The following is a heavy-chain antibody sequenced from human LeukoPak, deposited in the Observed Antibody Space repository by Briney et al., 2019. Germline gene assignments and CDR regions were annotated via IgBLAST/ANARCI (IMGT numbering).Heavy chain of an antibody. J-gene: IGHJ4*02. V-gene: IGHV3-11*04. CDR1: GFTFSDYY. CDR2: ISSSGYTI. D-gene: IGHD2-2*01. CDR3: AGSRYCSNTNCYPYYFDY. Sequence: GRSLRLSCVASGFTFSDYYMSWIRQAPGKGLEWVSYISSSGYTIYYADSVKGRFTISRDNAKKSLYLEMNTLRAEDTAVYYCAGSRYCSNTNCYPYYFDYWGQGTLVTVSS.